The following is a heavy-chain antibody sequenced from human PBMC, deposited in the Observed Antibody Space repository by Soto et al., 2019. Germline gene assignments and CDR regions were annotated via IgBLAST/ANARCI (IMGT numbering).Heavy chain of an antibody. CDR2: IYWDDDK. V-gene: IGHV2-5*02. J-gene: IGHJ4*02. Sequence: QITLKESGPPLVKPTQTLTLTCTFSGFSLSTRGVGVGWIRQPPGKALEWLALIYWDDDKRYSPSLKSRLTITKDTSKNQVVLTMTNMDPVDTATYYCAHSFGGYDYFDYWGQGTLVTVSS. D-gene: IGHD5-12*01. CDR3: AHSFGGYDYFDY. CDR1: GFSLSTRGVG.